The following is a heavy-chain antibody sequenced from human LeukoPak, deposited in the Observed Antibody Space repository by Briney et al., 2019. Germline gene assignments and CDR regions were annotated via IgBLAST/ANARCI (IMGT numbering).Heavy chain of an antibody. CDR3: ARASHFFDTSGSRYYFDY. V-gene: IGHV4-39*07. CDR1: GVSIRSTTYY. CDR2: IYYSGNT. D-gene: IGHD3-22*01. J-gene: IGHJ4*02. Sequence: PSETLSLTCSVSGVSIRSTTYYWGWIRQPPGKGLEWIGSIYYSGNTYYSPSLMSRVTILVDTSKNQFSLNLSSVTAADTAVYYCARASHFFDTSGSRYYFDYWGQGALVTVSS.